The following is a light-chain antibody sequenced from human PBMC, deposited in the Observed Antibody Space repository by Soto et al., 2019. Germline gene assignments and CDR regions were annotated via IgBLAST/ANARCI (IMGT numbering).Light chain of an antibody. V-gene: IGKV3-11*01. CDR1: QSVSSSY. Sequence: EIVLTQSPCTLSLSPGERATLSCRASQSVSSSYLAWYQQKPGQAPRLLIYDASNRATGIPARFSGSGSGTDFTLTISSLEPEDFAVYYCQQRSNWPPVFGQGTRLEIK. CDR3: QQRSNWPPV. J-gene: IGKJ5*01. CDR2: DAS.